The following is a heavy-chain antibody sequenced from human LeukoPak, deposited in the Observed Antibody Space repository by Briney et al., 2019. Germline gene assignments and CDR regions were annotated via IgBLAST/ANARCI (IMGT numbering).Heavy chain of an antibody. D-gene: IGHD6-13*01. CDR3: ARGSSWYDGAFDI. Sequence: ASVKVSCKASGYTFTSYDINWVRQAPGQGLEWMGWMNPNSGNTGYAQKFQGRVTMTRNTSISTAYMELSSLRSEDTAVYYCARGSSWYDGAFDIWGQGTMVTVSS. J-gene: IGHJ3*02. CDR1: GYTFTSYD. CDR2: MNPNSGNT. V-gene: IGHV1-8*01.